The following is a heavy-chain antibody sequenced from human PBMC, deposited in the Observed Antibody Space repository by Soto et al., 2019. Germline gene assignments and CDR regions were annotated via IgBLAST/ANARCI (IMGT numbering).Heavy chain of an antibody. J-gene: IGHJ4*02. V-gene: IGHV4-31*03. CDR1: GGSISSGGYY. CDR3: ATAKSDYTHFADY. CDR2: IYYSGSI. Sequence: QVQLQESGPGLVKPSQTLSLTCSVSGGSISSGGYYWSWIRQHPGKGLEWIGYIYYSGSIYYYPSLKIRVTISVDTSKNHSSLNLSSVTAADTAVYYCATAKSDYTHFADYWGQGTLVTVSS. D-gene: IGHD4-4*01.